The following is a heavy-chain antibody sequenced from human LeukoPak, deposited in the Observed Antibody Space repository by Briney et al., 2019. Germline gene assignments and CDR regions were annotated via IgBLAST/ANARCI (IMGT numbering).Heavy chain of an antibody. CDR3: ARDGARRFGELNAFDI. D-gene: IGHD3-10*01. CDR2: IWYDGSNK. J-gene: IGHJ3*02. CDR1: GFTFSSYG. V-gene: IGHV3-33*01. Sequence: PGGSLRLSCAASGFTFSSYGMHWVRQAPGKGLEWVAVIWYDGSNKYYADSVKGRFTISRDNSKNTLYLQMNSLRAEDTAVYYCARDGARRFGELNAFDIWGQGTMVTVSS.